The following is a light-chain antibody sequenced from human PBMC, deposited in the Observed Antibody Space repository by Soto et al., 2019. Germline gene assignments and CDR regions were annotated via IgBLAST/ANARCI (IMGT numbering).Light chain of an antibody. Sequence: EIVLTQSPGTLSLSPGERATLSCRASQSVSSSYLAWHQQKPGQAPRLLIYGASSRATGNPDRFSGSGSGTDFTLTISRLEPEDFAVYYCQQYGSSPPYTFGQGTKLEIK. CDR1: QSVSSSY. V-gene: IGKV3-20*01. CDR3: QQYGSSPPYT. CDR2: GAS. J-gene: IGKJ2*01.